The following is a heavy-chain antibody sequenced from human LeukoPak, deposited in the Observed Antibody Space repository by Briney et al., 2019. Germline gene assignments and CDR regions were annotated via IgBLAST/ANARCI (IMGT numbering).Heavy chain of an antibody. D-gene: IGHD3-22*01. J-gene: IGHJ4*02. CDR1: GFTFNNYA. V-gene: IGHV3-23*01. CDR3: AKDPLSYYDSSGYRYFDY. Sequence: GGSLRLSCAASGFTFNNYAMNSVRQAPGKGLEWVSGFSGSGGSTYYADSVKGRFTISRDNSKNTLYLQMNRLRAEDTAVYFCAKDPLSYYDSSGYRYFDYWGQGTLVTVSS. CDR2: FSGSGGST.